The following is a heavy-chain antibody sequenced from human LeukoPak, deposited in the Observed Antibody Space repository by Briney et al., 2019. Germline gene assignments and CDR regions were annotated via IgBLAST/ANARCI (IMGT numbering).Heavy chain of an antibody. D-gene: IGHD3-3*01. J-gene: IGHJ6*03. CDR1: GFTFTNNF. CDR2: IKQDGSET. CDR3: ARETADFWSGYLYYYYYYMDV. Sequence: PGGSLRLSCAASGFTFTNNFMSWVRQVPGKGLEWVANIKQDGSETTYADSVRGRFTIFRDNAKDSVYLQMNSLRAEDTAVYYCARETADFWSGYLYYYYYYMDVWGKGTTVTVSS. V-gene: IGHV3-7*01.